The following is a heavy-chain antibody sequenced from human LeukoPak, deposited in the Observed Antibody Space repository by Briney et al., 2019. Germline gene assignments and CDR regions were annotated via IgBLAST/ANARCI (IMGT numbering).Heavy chain of an antibody. CDR2: ISSSSRYI. Sequence: PGGSLRLSCAASGFTFSSYSMNWVRQAPGKGVDWVSSISSSSRYIYYADSVKGRFTISRDNAKNSLYLQMNSLRAEDTAVYYCAVYCSGGSCRFDYWGQGTLVTVSS. CDR1: GFTFSSYS. V-gene: IGHV3-21*01. CDR3: AVYCSGGSCRFDY. J-gene: IGHJ4*02. D-gene: IGHD2-15*01.